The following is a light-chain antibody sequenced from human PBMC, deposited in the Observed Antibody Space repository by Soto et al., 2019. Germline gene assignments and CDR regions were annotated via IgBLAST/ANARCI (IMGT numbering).Light chain of an antibody. CDR2: GAS. J-gene: IGKJ2*01. Sequence: EIVLTQSPGTLSLSPGERATLSCRASQSVSSNYLAWYQQKPGQAPRLLIYGASNRATGIPDGFSGSGSGTDFTLTISRLETDNFAVYYCQQYGTSPLFGQGTKLEIK. CDR3: QQYGTSPL. V-gene: IGKV3-20*01. CDR1: QSVSSNY.